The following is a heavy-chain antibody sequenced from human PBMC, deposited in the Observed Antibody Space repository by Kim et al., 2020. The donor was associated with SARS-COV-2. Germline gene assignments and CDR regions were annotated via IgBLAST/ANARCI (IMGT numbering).Heavy chain of an antibody. J-gene: IGHJ6*02. Sequence: KSRVTMSVDTSKNQFSLKLSSVTAADTAVYYCARLTIFGVVIYYYYGMDVWGQGTTVTVSS. CDR3: ARLTIFGVVIYYYYGMDV. D-gene: IGHD3-3*01. V-gene: IGHV4-39*01.